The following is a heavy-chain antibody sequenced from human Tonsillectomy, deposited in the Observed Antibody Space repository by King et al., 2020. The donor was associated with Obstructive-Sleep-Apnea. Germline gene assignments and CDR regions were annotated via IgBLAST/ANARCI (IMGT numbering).Heavy chain of an antibody. D-gene: IGHD3-3*01. Sequence: VQLVESGGGLVQPGGSLRLSCAASGFTFSNYAMSWIRQAPGKGLQWVSGISGSGGSTSYADSVKGQFTISRDNSKSTLFLQMNRLRAEATAVYYCAKPYYDFWSGYSENLFVPWGQRTLVTVSS. CDR2: ISGSGGST. CDR3: AKPYYDFWSGYSENLFVP. V-gene: IGHV3-23*04. J-gene: IGHJ4*02. CDR1: GFTFSNYA.